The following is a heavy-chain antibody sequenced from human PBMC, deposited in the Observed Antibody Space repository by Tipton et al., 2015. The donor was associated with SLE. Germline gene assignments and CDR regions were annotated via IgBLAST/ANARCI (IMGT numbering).Heavy chain of an antibody. V-gene: IGHV4-34*01. CDR2: INHSGST. D-gene: IGHD3-22*01. CDR1: GGSFSGYY. J-gene: IGHJ4*02. Sequence: TLSLTCAVYGGSFSGYYWSWIRQPPGKGLEWIGEINHSGSTYYNPSLESRVTFSVDTYKNQFSLKLSSVTAADTAVYYCASSYYDSSGYYGYWGQGTLVTVSS. CDR3: ASSYYDSSGYYGY.